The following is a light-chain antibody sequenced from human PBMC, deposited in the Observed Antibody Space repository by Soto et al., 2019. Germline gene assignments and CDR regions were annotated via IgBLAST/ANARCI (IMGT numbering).Light chain of an antibody. Sequence: QSVLTQPASVSGSPGQSITISCTGTSSDVGGYNYVSWYQQHPGKAPKLMIYEVSNRPSGVSNRFSGSKSGNTASLTISGLQAEDEADYYCSSYTSSSIYVFRTGTKLTVL. CDR3: SSYTSSSIYV. J-gene: IGLJ1*01. CDR1: SSDVGGYNY. V-gene: IGLV2-14*01. CDR2: EVS.